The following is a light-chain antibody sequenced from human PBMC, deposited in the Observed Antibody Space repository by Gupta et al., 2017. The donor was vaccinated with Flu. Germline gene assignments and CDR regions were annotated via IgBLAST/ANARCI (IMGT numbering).Light chain of an antibody. CDR1: QSISSY. CDR2: AAS. CDR3: QQYYTYPRT. J-gene: IGKJ1*01. V-gene: IGKV1-8*01. Sequence: PSSLSASTGDRVTITCRASQSISSYLAWYQQKPGKAPKLLIYAASTLQSGVPSRLSGSGSGTDFTLTISCLQSEDFATYYCQQYYTYPRTFGQGTKVEIK.